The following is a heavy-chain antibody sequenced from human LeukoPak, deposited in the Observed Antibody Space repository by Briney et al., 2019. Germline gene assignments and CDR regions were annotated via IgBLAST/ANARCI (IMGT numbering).Heavy chain of an antibody. CDR3: ARDCPYDYVWGSYRYDAFDI. CDR1: GYTLTELS. Sequence: ASVKVSCKVSGYTLTELSMHWVRQAPGKGLEWMGGIIPIFGTANYAQKFQGRVTITADESTSTAYMELSSLRSEDTAVYYCARDCPYDYVWGSYRYDAFDIWGQGTMVTVSS. D-gene: IGHD3-16*02. CDR2: IIPIFGTA. V-gene: IGHV1-69*13. J-gene: IGHJ3*02.